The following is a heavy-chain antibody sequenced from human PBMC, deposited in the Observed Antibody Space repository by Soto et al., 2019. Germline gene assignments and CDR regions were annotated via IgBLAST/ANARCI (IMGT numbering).Heavy chain of an antibody. V-gene: IGHV3-23*01. Sequence: GGSLRLSCGASGFNFDNYGMSWVRQATGEGLEWVSAIKNDGTSTYYAASVEDRFTISRDNSKNTLYLQLNSLRAEDTAVYYCAQLGLMTFSHKHYFNHGGRGTLVTVSS. CDR3: AQLGLMTFSHKHYFNH. CDR2: IKNDGTST. D-gene: IGHD3-16*01. J-gene: IGHJ4*02. CDR1: GFNFDNYG.